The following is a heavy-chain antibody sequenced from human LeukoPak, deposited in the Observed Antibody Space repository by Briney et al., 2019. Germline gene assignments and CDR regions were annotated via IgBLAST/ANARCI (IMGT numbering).Heavy chain of an antibody. CDR2: MSGSTSYI. V-gene: IGHV3-21*01. CDR3: ASHQNYYYYMDV. CDR1: VFAFSSSS. J-gene: IGHJ6*03. Sequence: PGGSLRLSCAASVFAFSSSSRNWVRQAPGKGLEWVSSMSGSTSYIDYADRVKGRITISTDNAKNSLYLQMNSLRAEDTAVYFCASHQNYYYYMDVWGKGTTVTVSS. D-gene: IGHD2-2*01.